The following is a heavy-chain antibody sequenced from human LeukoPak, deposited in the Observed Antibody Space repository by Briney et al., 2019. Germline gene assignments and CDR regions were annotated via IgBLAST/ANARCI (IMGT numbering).Heavy chain of an antibody. D-gene: IGHD6-13*01. CDR1: GFTFSTST. CDR3: ARQLYSSSWSAFDY. CDR2: IKQDGSEK. Sequence: PGGSLRLSCAASGFTFSTSTMNWVRQAPGKGLEWVANIKQDGSEKYYVDSVKGRFTISRDNAKNSLYLQMNSLRAEDTAVYYCARQLYSSSWSAFDYWGQGTLVTVSS. J-gene: IGHJ4*02. V-gene: IGHV3-7*01.